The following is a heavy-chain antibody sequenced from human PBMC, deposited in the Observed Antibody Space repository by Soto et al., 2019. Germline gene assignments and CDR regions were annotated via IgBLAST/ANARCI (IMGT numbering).Heavy chain of an antibody. V-gene: IGHV4-59*08. CDR2: IYYSGST. Sequence: ASETLSLTCTVSGGSISSYCWSWIRQPPGEGLEWIGYIYYSGSTNYNPSLKSRVTISVDTSKNQFSLKLSSVTAADTAVYYCARRYGSGFDYWGQGTLVTVSS. J-gene: IGHJ4*02. CDR1: GGSISSYC. D-gene: IGHD3-10*01. CDR3: ARRYGSGFDY.